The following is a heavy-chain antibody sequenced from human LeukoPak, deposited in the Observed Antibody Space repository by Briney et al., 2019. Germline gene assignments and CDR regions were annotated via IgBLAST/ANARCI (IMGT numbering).Heavy chain of an antibody. Sequence: GGSLRLSCAASGFTFSSYSMNWFRQAPGKGLEWVSSMSNSGSYIYYAESVQGRFTISRDNAKNSLFLQMNSLRDEDTAVYYCARHLNYYLDYWGQGTLVTVSS. CDR2: MSNSGSYI. CDR3: ARHLNYYLDY. J-gene: IGHJ4*02. CDR1: GFTFSSYS. V-gene: IGHV3-21*01. D-gene: IGHD3-10*01.